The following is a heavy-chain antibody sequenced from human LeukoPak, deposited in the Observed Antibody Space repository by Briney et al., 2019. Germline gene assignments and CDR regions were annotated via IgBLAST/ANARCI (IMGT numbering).Heavy chain of an antibody. V-gene: IGHV3-30*02. J-gene: IGHJ3*02. CDR2: IRYDGSNK. CDR3: AKVSDAFDI. Sequence: GGALRLSCAASGFTFRSYGMHWVRPAPGQGLEWAAFIRYDGSNKYYADSVKGRFTISRDNSKNTLYLQMNSLRAEDTAVYYCAKVSDAFDIWGQGTMVTVSS. CDR1: GFTFRSYG.